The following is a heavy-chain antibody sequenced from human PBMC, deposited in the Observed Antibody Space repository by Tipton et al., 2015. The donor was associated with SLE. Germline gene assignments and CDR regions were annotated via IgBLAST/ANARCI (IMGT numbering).Heavy chain of an antibody. CDR2: VYYSGST. CDR1: GGPISSYY. V-gene: IGHV4-59*01. D-gene: IGHD1-26*01. CDR3: ARPETPRSWGYAFDI. J-gene: IGHJ3*02. Sequence: TLSLTCTVSGGPISSYYWSWIRQPPGKGLEWIGYVYYSGSTNYNPSLKSRVTISVDTSKNQFSLKLSSVTAADTAVYYCARPETPRSWGYAFDIWGQGTMVTVSS.